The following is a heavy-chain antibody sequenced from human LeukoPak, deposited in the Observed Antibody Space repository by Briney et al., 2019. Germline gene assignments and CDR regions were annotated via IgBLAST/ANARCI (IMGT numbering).Heavy chain of an antibody. V-gene: IGHV3-30*04. CDR3: ARDSSGYSVSRRFDY. CDR2: ISYDGSNK. CDR1: GFTFSSYA. Sequence: GSLRLSCAASGFTFSSYAMHWVRQAPGKGLEWVAVISYDGSNKYYADSVKGRFTIFRDNSKNTLYLQMNSLRAEDTAVYYCARDSSGYSVSRRFDYWGQGTLVTVSS. J-gene: IGHJ4*02. D-gene: IGHD1-26*01.